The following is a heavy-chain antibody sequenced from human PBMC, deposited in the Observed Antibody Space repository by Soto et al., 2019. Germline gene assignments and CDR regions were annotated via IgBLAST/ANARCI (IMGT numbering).Heavy chain of an antibody. J-gene: IGHJ4*02. CDR3: AKTAVVDTAMVNVLDY. CDR2: ISGSGGST. CDR1: GFTFSSYA. Sequence: EVQLLESGGGLVQPGGSLRLSCAASGFTFSSYAMSWVRQAPGKGLEWVSAISGSGGSTYYADSVKGRFTISRDNSKNPLYLQMNSLRAEDTAVYYCAKTAVVDTAMVNVLDYWGQGSLVTVSS. V-gene: IGHV3-23*01. D-gene: IGHD5-18*01.